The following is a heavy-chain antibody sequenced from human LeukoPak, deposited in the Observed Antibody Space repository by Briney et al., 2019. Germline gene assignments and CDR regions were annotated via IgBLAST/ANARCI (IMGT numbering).Heavy chain of an antibody. J-gene: IGHJ4*02. CDR2: ISSSSSYI. D-gene: IGHD3-22*01. CDR3: ARDFTYYYDSSGRTVY. CDR1: GFTHSSYS. Sequence: GGSLRLSCAASGFTHSSYSMNWVRQAAGKGLEWVSSISSSSSYIYYADSVKGRFTISRDNAKNSLYLQMNSLRAEDTAVYYCARDFTYYYDSSGRTVYWGQGTLVTVSS. V-gene: IGHV3-21*01.